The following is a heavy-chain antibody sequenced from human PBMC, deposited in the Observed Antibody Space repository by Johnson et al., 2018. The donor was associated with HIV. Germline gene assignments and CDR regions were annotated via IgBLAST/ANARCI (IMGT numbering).Heavy chain of an antibody. J-gene: IGHJ3*02. V-gene: IGHV3-48*04. CDR3: ARDFYAVVATPFIGSAFDI. CDR1: GFTFSSYA. CDR2: ISSSGSTI. D-gene: IGHD5-12*01. Sequence: EVQLVESGGGVVQPGRSLRLSCAASGFTFSSYAMHWVRQAPGKGLEWVSYISSSGSTIYYADSVKGRFTISRDNAKNSLYLQMNSLRAEDTALYYCARDFYAVVATPFIGSAFDIWGQGTMVTVSS.